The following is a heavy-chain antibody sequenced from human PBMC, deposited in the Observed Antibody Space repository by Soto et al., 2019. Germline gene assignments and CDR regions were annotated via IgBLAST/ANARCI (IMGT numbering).Heavy chain of an antibody. CDR3: ARSETGGNPHLDFDL. J-gene: IGHJ2*01. D-gene: IGHD2-15*01. V-gene: IGHV4-39*01. Sequence: QLQESGPGLAQPSETLSLTCTVSGGSFSSNSHFWAWIRQPPGKGLEWIGSKYFGVNSRYNPAPQSPVPLSGDPVKNPVPPKVNSLTARRPGIYYCARSETGGNPHLDFDLWGRGTLVTVSS. CDR2: KYFGVNS. CDR1: GGSFSSNSHF.